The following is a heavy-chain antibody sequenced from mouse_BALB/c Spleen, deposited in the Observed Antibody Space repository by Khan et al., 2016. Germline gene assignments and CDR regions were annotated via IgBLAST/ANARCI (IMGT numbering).Heavy chain of an antibody. CDR1: GFDFSRYW. CDR2: INPDSSTI. D-gene: IGHD2-1*01. V-gene: IGHV4-1*02. J-gene: IGHJ3*01. Sequence: EVKLLESGGGLVQPGGSLKLSCAASGFDFSRYWMSWVRQAPGKGLEWIGEINPDSSTINYTPSLKDKFIISRDNAKNTLYLQMSKVRYEDTSFCYCARNGNCLFAYWGHGSLVTFSA. CDR3: ARNGNCLFAY.